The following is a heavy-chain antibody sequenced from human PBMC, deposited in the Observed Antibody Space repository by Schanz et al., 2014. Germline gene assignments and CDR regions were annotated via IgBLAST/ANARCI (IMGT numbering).Heavy chain of an antibody. CDR3: ARKMKLGVYGGKGHDSLDI. CDR1: KSTFRTEA. V-gene: IGHV3-23*04. D-gene: IGHD4-17*01. J-gene: IGHJ3*02. CDR2: ISDSGDTA. Sequence: EVQLAESGEALEHPGGSRRLSGAPPKSTFRTEAMRGVGRAQGKELEWVSLISDSGDTAYYADSVKGRFTISRDNAKNTLYLQMNTLRAEDTAVYYCARKMKLGVYGGKGHDSLDIWGQGTMVTVSS.